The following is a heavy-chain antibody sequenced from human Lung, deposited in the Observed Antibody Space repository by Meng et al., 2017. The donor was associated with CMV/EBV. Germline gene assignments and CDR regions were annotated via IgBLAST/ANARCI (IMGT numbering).Heavy chain of an antibody. CDR1: GYTFTNYG. D-gene: IGHD1-26*01. CDR2: INAYNGDT. J-gene: IGHJ4*02. V-gene: IGHV1-18*01. Sequence: QARLGQSGGEVKKPWASVKVSCKASGYTFTNYGITWVRQAPGQGLEWMGWINAYNGDTNYAQTLQGRVTMTTDTSTSTAYMELRSLRSDDTAVYYCARVEVGITSGDYWGQGTLVTVSS. CDR3: ARVEVGITSGDY.